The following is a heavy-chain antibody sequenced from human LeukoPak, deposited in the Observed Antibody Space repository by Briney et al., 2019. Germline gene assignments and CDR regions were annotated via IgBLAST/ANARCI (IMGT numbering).Heavy chain of an antibody. CDR1: GGSISSSSYY. CDR3: ARLALRRITMVRGVIGYFDY. CDR2: IYYSGST. Sequence: SETLSLTCTVSGGSISSSSYYWGWIRQPPGKGLEWIGSIYYSGSTYYNPSLKSRVTISVDTSKNQFSLKLSSVTAADPAVDSCARLALRRITMVRGVIGYFDYWGQGTLGTVSP. J-gene: IGHJ4*02. D-gene: IGHD3-10*01. V-gene: IGHV4-39*01.